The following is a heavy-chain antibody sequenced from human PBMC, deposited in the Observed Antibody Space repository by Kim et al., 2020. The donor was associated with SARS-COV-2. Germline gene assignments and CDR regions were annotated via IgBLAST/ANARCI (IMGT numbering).Heavy chain of an antibody. CDR2: NT. V-gene: IGHV1-3*01. J-gene: IGHJ4*02. CDR3: ARDLFHTGFDY. D-gene: IGHD2-8*02. Sequence: NTRFSQPFLGRVNFTRDTSANTAYMELSSLGSEDTAVYYCARDLFHTGFDYWGQGTLVAVSS.